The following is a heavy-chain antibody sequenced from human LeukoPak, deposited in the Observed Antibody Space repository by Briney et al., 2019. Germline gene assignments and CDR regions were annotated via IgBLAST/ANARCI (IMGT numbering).Heavy chain of an antibody. Sequence: SETLSLTCTVSGGSISSYYWSWIRQPPGKGLEWIGYIYYSGSTTYNPSLKSRVTISVDTSKNQFSLKLSSVTAADTAVYYCASPSTGTYDYWGQGTLVTVSS. CDR3: ASPSTGTYDY. V-gene: IGHV4-59*12. CDR1: GGSISSYY. J-gene: IGHJ4*02. CDR2: IYYSGST. D-gene: IGHD1-7*01.